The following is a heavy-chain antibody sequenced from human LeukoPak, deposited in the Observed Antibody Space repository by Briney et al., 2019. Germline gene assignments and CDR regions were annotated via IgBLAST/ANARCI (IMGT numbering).Heavy chain of an antibody. Sequence: SQTLSLTCTVSGGSISSGGYYWSWIRQPPGKGLEWIGEINHSGSTNYNPSLKSRVTISVDTSKNQFSLKLSSVTAADTAVYYCARGGQRGIMGARYFQHWGQGTLVTVSS. V-gene: IGHV4-30-2*01. CDR3: ARGGQRGIMGARYFQH. CDR1: GGSISSGGYY. J-gene: IGHJ1*01. D-gene: IGHD1-26*01. CDR2: INHSGST.